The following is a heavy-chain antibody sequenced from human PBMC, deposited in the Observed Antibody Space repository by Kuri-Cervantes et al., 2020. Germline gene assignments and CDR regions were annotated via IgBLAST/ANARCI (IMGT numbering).Heavy chain of an antibody. CDR1: GGSISSYY. V-gene: IGHV4-34*01. CDR3: ARGGYCSGGSCYSGRIDY. Sequence: GSLRLSCTVSGGSISSYYWSWIRQPPGKGLEWIGEINHSGSTNFNPSLKSRVTISVDTSKNQFSLKLSSVTAADTAVYYCARGGYCSGGSCYSGRIDYWGQGTLVTVSS. J-gene: IGHJ4*02. D-gene: IGHD2-15*01. CDR2: INHSGST.